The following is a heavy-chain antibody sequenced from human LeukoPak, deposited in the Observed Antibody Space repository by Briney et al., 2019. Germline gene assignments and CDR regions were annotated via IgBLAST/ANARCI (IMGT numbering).Heavy chain of an antibody. CDR1: GFTFSRYW. CDR3: ARGATSDQWRGRLLDY. D-gene: IGHD6-19*01. CDR2: IRGDGSDE. J-gene: IGHJ4*02. Sequence: GGSLRLSCAASGFTFSRYWMNWVRQAPGKGLEWVANIRGDGSDEYYVDSVKGRFTISRDNAKNSLYLQMNSLRDEDTAVYYCARGATSDQWRGRLLDYWGQGTLVTVSS. V-gene: IGHV3-7*04.